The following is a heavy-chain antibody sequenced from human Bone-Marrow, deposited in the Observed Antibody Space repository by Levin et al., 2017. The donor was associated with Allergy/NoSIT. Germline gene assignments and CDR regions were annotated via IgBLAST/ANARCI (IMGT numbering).Heavy chain of an antibody. V-gene: IGHV1-69*13. CDR1: GGTFSSYA. CDR3: ARDLRSRIAAAGNNWFDP. D-gene: IGHD6-13*01. Sequence: SVKVSCKASGGTFSSYAISWVRQAPGQGLEWMGGIIPIFGTANYAQKFQGRVTITADESTSTAYMELSSLRSEDTAVYYCARDLRSRIAAAGNNWFDPWGQGTLVTVSS. J-gene: IGHJ5*02. CDR2: IIPIFGTA.